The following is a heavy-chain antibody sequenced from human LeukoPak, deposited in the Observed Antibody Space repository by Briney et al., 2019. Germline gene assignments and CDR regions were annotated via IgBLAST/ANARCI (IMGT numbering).Heavy chain of an antibody. CDR3: AGHHPRNTVDF. CDR2: ISDIGSI. CDR1: GGSISSYF. J-gene: IGHJ4*02. D-gene: IGHD2/OR15-2a*01. Sequence: PSETLSLTCTVSGGSISSYFWSWIRQPPGKGLEWIAYISDIGSINYNPSLKSRVTISLDTSKNQFSLKLSSVTAADTAVYYCAGHHPRNTVDFWGQGTLVTVSS. V-gene: IGHV4-59*08.